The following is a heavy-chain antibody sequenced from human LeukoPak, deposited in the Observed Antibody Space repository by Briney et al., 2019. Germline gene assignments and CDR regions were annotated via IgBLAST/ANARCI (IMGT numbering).Heavy chain of an antibody. CDR2: INPSSGGT. J-gene: IGHJ6*03. V-gene: IGHV1-2*02. Sequence: ASVKVSCKVSGYTFTGYYIHWVRQAPGQGLEWMGWINPSSGGTNYAQNFQGRVTMTRDTSISTAYMELSRLSSDDTAAYSCARGVTARGFYYYMDIWGSGTTVTISS. D-gene: IGHD2-21*02. CDR1: GYTFTGYY. CDR3: ARGVTARGFYYYMDI.